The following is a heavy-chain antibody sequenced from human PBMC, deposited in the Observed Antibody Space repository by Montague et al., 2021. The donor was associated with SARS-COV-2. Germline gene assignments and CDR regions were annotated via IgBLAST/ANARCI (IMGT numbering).Heavy chain of an antibody. CDR1: GYSISSGYY. J-gene: IGHJ3*02. Sequence: SETLSLTCTVSGYSISSGYYWGWIRKFPGKGLEWIGSIYYSGTTYYNPSLKSRVTISVDTSKNQFSLKMYSVTAADTAQFYCARDRTFRDGYLDAFEIWGQGTMVTVSS. D-gene: IGHD5-24*01. CDR3: ARDRTFRDGYLDAFEI. CDR2: IYYSGTT. V-gene: IGHV4-38-2*02.